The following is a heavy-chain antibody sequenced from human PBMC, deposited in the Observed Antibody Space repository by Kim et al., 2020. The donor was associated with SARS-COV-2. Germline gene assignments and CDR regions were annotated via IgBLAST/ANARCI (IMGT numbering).Heavy chain of an antibody. CDR3: ARDRLLRGYYDSSGLPDYYYYYGMDV. CDR1: GFTFSSYS. J-gene: IGHJ6*02. Sequence: GGSLRLSCAASGFTFSSYSMNWVRQAPGKGLEWVSYISSSSSTIYYADSVKGRFTISRDNAKNSLYLQMNSLRDEDTAVYYCARDRLLRGYYDSSGLPDYYYYYGMDVWGQGTTVTVSS. CDR2: ISSSSSTI. V-gene: IGHV3-48*02. D-gene: IGHD3-22*01.